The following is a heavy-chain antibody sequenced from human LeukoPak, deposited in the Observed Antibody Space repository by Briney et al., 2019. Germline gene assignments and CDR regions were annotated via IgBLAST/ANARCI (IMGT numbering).Heavy chain of an antibody. CDR2: MNPNSGNT. CDR3: ARGGEWELPFDY. Sequence: ASVKVSCKASGYTFTSYDINWVRQATGQGLEWMGWMNPNSGNTGYAQKFQGRVTMTRNTSIGTAYMELSSLRSEGTAVYYCARGGEWELPFDYWGQGTLVTVSS. J-gene: IGHJ4*02. CDR1: GYTFTSYD. D-gene: IGHD1-26*01. V-gene: IGHV1-8*01.